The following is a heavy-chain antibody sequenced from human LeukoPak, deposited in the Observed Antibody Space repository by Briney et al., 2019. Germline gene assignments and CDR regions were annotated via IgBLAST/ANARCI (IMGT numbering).Heavy chain of an antibody. CDR1: GFTFSNYG. CDR2: ISSSSSSI. Sequence: GGSLRLSCAASGFTFSNYGMNWVRQAPGKGLEWVSYISSSSSSIYYADSVKGRFTISRDNAKSSLYPQMNSLRDEDTAVYYCARASPSGYDYWGQGTLVTVSS. J-gene: IGHJ4*02. CDR3: ARASPSGYDY. D-gene: IGHD3-22*01. V-gene: IGHV3-48*02.